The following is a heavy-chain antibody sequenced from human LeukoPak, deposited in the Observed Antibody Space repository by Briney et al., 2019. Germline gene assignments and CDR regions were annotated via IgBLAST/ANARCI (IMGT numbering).Heavy chain of an antibody. CDR1: GFTFSSYG. V-gene: IGHV3-30*18. CDR2: FSYDGSNK. CDR3: AKVGSSGCLDCYFDY. J-gene: IGHJ4*02. D-gene: IGHD6-19*01. Sequence: AGRSLRLSCAASGFTFSSYGMHWVRQAPGKGLEWLAVFSYDGSNKYYADSVEGRFTISRDNSKNTVYLQVNSLRAEDTAVYYCAKVGSSGCLDCYFDYWGRGTLVTVSS.